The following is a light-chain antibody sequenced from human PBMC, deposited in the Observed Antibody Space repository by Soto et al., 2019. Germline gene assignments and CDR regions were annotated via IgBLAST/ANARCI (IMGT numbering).Light chain of an antibody. Sequence: DIQMPQSPSSLSASVGDRVTITCQASQDISDYLNWYHQKPGKAPKFLIYDASYLETGVPSRFSGSGSGTDFNFTISSLQPEDIGTYYCQQYQSLPFTFGPGTPVDIK. CDR3: QQYQSLPFT. J-gene: IGKJ3*01. CDR1: QDISDY. CDR2: DAS. V-gene: IGKV1-33*01.